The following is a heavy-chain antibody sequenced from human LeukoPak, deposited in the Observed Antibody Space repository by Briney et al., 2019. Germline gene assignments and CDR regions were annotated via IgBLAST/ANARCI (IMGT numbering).Heavy chain of an antibody. V-gene: IGHV3-23*01. CDR3: AKARRQGGWNVDF. CDR1: GFTFSNYA. Sequence: GGSLRLSCAASGFTFSNYAMSWVRQAPGKGLQWVSGISGSGGRTYYADSVRGRFTVSRGSSKNTLYLQMNSLRVEDTAVYYCAKARRQGGWNVDFWGQGALVIVSS. J-gene: IGHJ4*02. CDR2: ISGSGGRT. D-gene: IGHD6-19*01.